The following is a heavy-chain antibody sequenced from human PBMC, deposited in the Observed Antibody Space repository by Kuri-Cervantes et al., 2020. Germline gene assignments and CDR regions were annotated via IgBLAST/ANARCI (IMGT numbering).Heavy chain of an antibody. J-gene: IGHJ6*02. CDR1: GGSISSGDYY. D-gene: IGHD3-10*01. Sequence: TLSLTCTVSGGSISSGDYYWSWIRQPPGKGLEWIGYIYYSGSTYYNPSLKSRVTISVDTSKNQFSLKLSSVTAADTAVYYCARDNRVLRGGGMDVWGQGTTVTVSS. V-gene: IGHV4-30-4*01. CDR3: ARDNRVLRGGGMDV. CDR2: IYYSGST.